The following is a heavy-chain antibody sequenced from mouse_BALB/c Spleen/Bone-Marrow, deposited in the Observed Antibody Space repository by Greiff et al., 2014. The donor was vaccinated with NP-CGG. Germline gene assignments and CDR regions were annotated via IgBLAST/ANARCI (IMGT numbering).Heavy chain of an antibody. J-gene: IGHJ3*01. Sequence: VQLQQPGGGLVKPGGSLKLSCAASGFTFSNYYMYWVRQTPEKRLEWVATISDGGSYTYYPDSVKGRFTISRDNANNNPYLQMSSLKSEDTAMYYCARDSYGSSYFGYWGQGTLVTVST. CDR3: ARDSYGSSYFGY. CDR1: GFTFSNYY. CDR2: ISDGGSYT. D-gene: IGHD1-1*01. V-gene: IGHV5-4*02.